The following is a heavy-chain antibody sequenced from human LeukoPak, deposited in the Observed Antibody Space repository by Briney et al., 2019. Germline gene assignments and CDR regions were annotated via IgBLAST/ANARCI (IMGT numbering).Heavy chain of an antibody. J-gene: IGHJ4*02. CDR1: GYTFPGYY. Sequence: ASVKVSCKASGYTFPGYYMHWVRQAPGQGLEWMGWINPNSGGTNYAQKFQGRVTMTRGTSISTAYMELSRLRSDDTAVYYCAREHSSSSGKVFDYWGQGTLVTVSS. D-gene: IGHD6-6*01. CDR3: AREHSSSSGKVFDY. CDR2: INPNSGGT. V-gene: IGHV1-2*02.